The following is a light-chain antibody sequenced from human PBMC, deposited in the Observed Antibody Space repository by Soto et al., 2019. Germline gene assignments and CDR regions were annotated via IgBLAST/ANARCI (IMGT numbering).Light chain of an antibody. CDR1: QSISSY. V-gene: IGKV1-39*01. CDR3: QQRSNWPPEIT. CDR2: AAS. Sequence: DIQMTQSPSSLSASVGDRVTITCRTSQSISSYLNWYQQKPGKVPKLLIYAASSLQSGVPSRFSGSGSGTDFTLTISSLQPEDFAVYYCQQRSNWPPEITFGQGTRLEIK. J-gene: IGKJ5*01.